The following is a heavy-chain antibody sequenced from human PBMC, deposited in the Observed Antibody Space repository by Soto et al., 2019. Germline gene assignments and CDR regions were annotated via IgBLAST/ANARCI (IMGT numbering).Heavy chain of an antibody. V-gene: IGHV3-30-3*01. CDR2: ISYDGSNK. Sequence: QVQLVESGGGVVQPGRSLRLSCAASGFTFSSYAMHWVRQAPGKGLEWVAVISYDGSNKYYADSVKGRFTISRDNSKNTLYLQMNSLRAEDTAVYYCARNDQQQLDLGAFGYWGQGTLVTVSS. CDR3: ARNDQQQLDLGAFGY. D-gene: IGHD6-13*01. J-gene: IGHJ4*02. CDR1: GFTFSSYA.